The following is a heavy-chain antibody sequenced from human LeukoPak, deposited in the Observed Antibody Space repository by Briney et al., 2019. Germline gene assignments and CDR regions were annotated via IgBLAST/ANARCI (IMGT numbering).Heavy chain of an antibody. CDR1: GFTFSSYW. D-gene: IGHD4-17*01. V-gene: IGHV3-7*01. CDR3: ARDVDDYGDYVDWFDP. CDR2: IKQDGSEK. Sequence: GGSLRLSCAASGFTFSSYWMSWVRQAPGKGLEWVANIKQDGSEKYYVDSVKGRFTISRDNAKNSLYLRMNSLRAEDTAVYYCARDVDDYGDYVDWFDPWGQGTLVTVSS. J-gene: IGHJ5*02.